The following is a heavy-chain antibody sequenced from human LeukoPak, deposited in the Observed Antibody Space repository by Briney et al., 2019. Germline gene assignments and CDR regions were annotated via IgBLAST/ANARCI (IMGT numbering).Heavy chain of an antibody. CDR2: VHYSGST. CDR3: ARGINVGATSF. J-gene: IGHJ4*02. V-gene: IGHV4-59*01. Sequence: PSETLSLTCTVSGGSFSNYYWSWVWQFPGKGLEWIGCVHYSGSTKYNPSLKSRVTISIDTSKNQFSLKVTSVTAADTAVYFCARGINVGATSFWGQGTLVTVSS. D-gene: IGHD1-26*01. CDR1: GGSFSNYY.